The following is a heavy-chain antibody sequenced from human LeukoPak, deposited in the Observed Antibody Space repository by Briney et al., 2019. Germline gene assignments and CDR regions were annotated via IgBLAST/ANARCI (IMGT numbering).Heavy chain of an antibody. V-gene: IGHV3-30*18. D-gene: IGHD1-26*01. Sequence: GGSLRLSCAASGFNFNNYAIHWVRQAPGKGLEWVAVISFDGSNKYYADSVKGRFTVSRDNSKNTLYLQMNSLRAEDTAVYYCAKLGMYSGTSYWGQGTLVTVSS. CDR2: ISFDGSNK. J-gene: IGHJ4*02. CDR1: GFNFNNYA. CDR3: AKLGMYSGTSY.